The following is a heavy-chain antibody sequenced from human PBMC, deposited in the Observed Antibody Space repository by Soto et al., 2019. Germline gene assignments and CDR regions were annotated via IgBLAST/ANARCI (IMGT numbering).Heavy chain of an antibody. CDR2: ITSSYKYK. Sequence: GESLKISWQGSGYIFTNYWIGWVRQAPGKGLEWVSSITSSYKYKYYADSVKGRLTISRDNAKDSLYLQMDSLRAEDTAVYYCARAYFYDDSGNYYLDYWGQGALVTVSS. CDR3: ARAYFYDDSGNYYLDY. J-gene: IGHJ4*02. D-gene: IGHD3-22*01. CDR1: GYIFTNYW. V-gene: IGHV3-21*01.